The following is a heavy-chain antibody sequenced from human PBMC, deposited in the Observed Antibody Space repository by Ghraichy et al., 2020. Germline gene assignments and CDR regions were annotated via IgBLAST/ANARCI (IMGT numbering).Heavy chain of an antibody. CDR3: AKEIGPRRLFDF. Sequence: GGSLRLSCSASGSTFDNYNTYGMGWVRQAPGKGLEYVSSMNAGGAAFYGDSVRGRFTLSRDNSKKMLFLQMNSLTAADTAIYYCAKEIGPRRLFDFWGQGTLVTVSP. J-gene: IGHJ5*01. D-gene: IGHD6-6*01. V-gene: IGHV3-23*01. CDR2: MNAGGAA. CDR1: GSTFDNYNTYG.